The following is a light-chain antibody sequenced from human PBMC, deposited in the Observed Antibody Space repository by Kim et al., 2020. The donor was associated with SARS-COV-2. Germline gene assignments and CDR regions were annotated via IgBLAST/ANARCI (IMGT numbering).Light chain of an antibody. J-gene: IGLJ3*02. CDR2: DNN. CDR3: GTWDSSLSVVV. Sequence: GQRVTISCSGSNSNIGNNYVSWYQRLPGAAPKPLICDNNKRPSGIPDRFSGSKSGTSATLAISGLQTGDEGDYYCGTWDSSLSVVVFGGGTQLTVL. CDR1: NSNIGNNY. V-gene: IGLV1-51*01.